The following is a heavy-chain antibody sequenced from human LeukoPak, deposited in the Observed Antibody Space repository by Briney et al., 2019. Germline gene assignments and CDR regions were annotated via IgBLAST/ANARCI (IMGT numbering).Heavy chain of an antibody. D-gene: IGHD2-21*02. CDR2: IYTSGST. Sequence: PSETLSLTCTVSGDSINSYFWTWTRQPAGKGLEWIGRIYTSGSTNYNPSLKSRVTMSVDTSKNQFSLKLSSVTAADTAVYFCAKGGTYCGGDCYSDDSFDIWGQGTMVTVSS. CDR1: GDSINSYF. V-gene: IGHV4-4*07. CDR3: AKGGTYCGGDCYSDDSFDI. J-gene: IGHJ3*02.